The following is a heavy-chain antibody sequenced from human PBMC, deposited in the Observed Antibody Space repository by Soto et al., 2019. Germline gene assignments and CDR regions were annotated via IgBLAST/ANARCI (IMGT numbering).Heavy chain of an antibody. J-gene: IGHJ5*02. CDR3: AKGNTLIVVDNWFDP. CDR2: ISGSGGST. CDR1: GFTFSSYA. Sequence: EVQLLESGGGLVQPGGSLRLSCEASGFTFSSYAMSWVRQAPGKGLEWVSAISGSGGSTYYADSVKGRFTISRDNSKNTLYLQLNSLRAEDTAVYYSAKGNTLIVVDNWFDPLGQGTLVTVSS. V-gene: IGHV3-23*01. D-gene: IGHD3-22*01.